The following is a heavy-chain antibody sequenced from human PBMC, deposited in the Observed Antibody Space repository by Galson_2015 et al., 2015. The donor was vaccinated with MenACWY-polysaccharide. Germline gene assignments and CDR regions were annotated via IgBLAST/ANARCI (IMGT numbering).Heavy chain of an antibody. V-gene: IGHV1-8*01. D-gene: IGHD2-21*01. Sequence: SVKVSCKASGYKFTSYDINWVRQATGQGLEWMGWMNPNSGNTGYAQKFQGRVTMTSNSAITTAYMELSSLRSGDTAVYYCARVIARKYTFADSWGQGTLVTVSS. CDR2: MNPNSGNT. CDR1: GYKFTSYD. J-gene: IGHJ4*02. CDR3: ARVIARKYTFADS.